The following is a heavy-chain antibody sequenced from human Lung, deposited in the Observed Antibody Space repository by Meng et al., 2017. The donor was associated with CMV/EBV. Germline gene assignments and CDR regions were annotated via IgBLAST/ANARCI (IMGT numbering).Heavy chain of an antibody. CDR1: GFTFRTTW. Sequence: SXAASGFTFRTTWMSWVRQAPGKGLDWVGRIKSRNDGGTADHGTPVKGRFTISRDDSKDTLYLQMNSLKVEDTAIYYCTTGFGTAEAFWGQGTLVNGAS. V-gene: IGHV3-15*01. D-gene: IGHD1-1*01. CDR3: TTGFGTAEAF. CDR2: IKSRNDGGTA. J-gene: IGHJ4*02.